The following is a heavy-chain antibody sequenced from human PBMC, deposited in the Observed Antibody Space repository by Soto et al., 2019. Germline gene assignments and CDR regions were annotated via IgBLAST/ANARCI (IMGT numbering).Heavy chain of an antibody. Sequence: EEQVLESGGGLVQPGGSLRLSCAASGFTFKTYVMSWVRQAPGKGLEWVSSISGSGANRYFADSVKGRFNISRDNSKNTLDLQMDSLRAEDTAIYYCARRGNIRNRNICYYYYMDVWGKGTTVIVSS. CDR2: ISGSGANR. CDR1: GFTFKTYV. J-gene: IGHJ6*03. V-gene: IGHV3-23*01. CDR3: ARRGNIRNRNICYYYYMDV.